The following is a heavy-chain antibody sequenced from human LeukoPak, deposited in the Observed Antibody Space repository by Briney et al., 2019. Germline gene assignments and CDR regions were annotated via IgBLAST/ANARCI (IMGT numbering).Heavy chain of an antibody. V-gene: IGHV3-23*01. D-gene: IGHD6-19*01. CDR1: GFTFSSYA. CDR2: ISGNGGST. CDR3: ASRGSESGWPDY. Sequence: GGSLRLSCAASGFTFSSYAMSWVRQAPGKGLEWVSAISGNGGSTYYADSVKGRFTISRDNSKNTLYLQMNSLRAEDTAVYYCASRGSESGWPDYWGQGTLVTVSS. J-gene: IGHJ4*02.